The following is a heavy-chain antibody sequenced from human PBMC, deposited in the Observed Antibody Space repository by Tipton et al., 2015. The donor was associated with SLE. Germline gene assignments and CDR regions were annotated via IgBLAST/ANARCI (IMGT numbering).Heavy chain of an antibody. CDR1: GGSISSYY. V-gene: IGHV4-4*09. CDR2: IYTSGST. Sequence: TLSLTCTVSGGSISSYYWSWIRQPPGKGLEWIGYIYTSGSTNYNPSLKSRVTISVDTSKNQFSLKLSSVTAADTAVYYCAGGTYYDSSGYHPHYYYGLDVWGQGTTVTVSS. J-gene: IGHJ6*02. D-gene: IGHD3-22*01. CDR3: AGGTYYDSSGYHPHYYYGLDV.